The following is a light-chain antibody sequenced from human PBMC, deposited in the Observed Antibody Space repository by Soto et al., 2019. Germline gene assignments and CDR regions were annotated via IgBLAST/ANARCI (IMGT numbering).Light chain of an antibody. CDR2: GAA. CDR3: QQYQTSPYH. Sequence: EIVMTQSPATLSVSPGERATLSCRASQSVFSSLAWFQQKPGQAPRLLIYGAATRATGIPARFSGSGSGTEFTLTISSLQSEDFAIYYCQQYQTSPYHFGQGTKLEIK. V-gene: IGKV3-15*01. J-gene: IGKJ2*01. CDR1: QSVFSS.